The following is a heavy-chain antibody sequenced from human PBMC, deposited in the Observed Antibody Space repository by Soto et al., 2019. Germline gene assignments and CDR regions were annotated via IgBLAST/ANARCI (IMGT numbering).Heavy chain of an antibody. CDR3: ARQYCSSTSCYVGAGGY. CDR1: GYTFTGYY. CDR2: INPNSGGT. D-gene: IGHD2-2*01. V-gene: IGHV1-2*04. Sequence: QVQLVQSGAEVKKPGASVKVSCKASGYTFTGYYMHWVRQAPGQGLEWMGWINPNSGGTNYAQKFQGWVTMPRGTSISPAYMELSRLRSDDTAVYYCARQYCSSTSCYVGAGGYWGQGTLVTVSS. J-gene: IGHJ4*02.